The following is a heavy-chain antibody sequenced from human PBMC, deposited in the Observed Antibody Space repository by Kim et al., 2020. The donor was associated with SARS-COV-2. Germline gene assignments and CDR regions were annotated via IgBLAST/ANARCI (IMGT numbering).Heavy chain of an antibody. CDR1: GGSISSSNW. CDR2: IYHSGST. CDR3: ARDDSSGWYGYYYYGMDV. Sequence: SETLSLTCAVSGGSISSSNWWCWVRQPPGKGLEWIGEIYHSGSTNYNPSLKSRVTISVDKSKNQFSLKLSSVTAADTAVYYCARDDSSGWYGYYYYGMDVWGQGTTVTVSS. V-gene: IGHV4-4*02. D-gene: IGHD6-19*01. J-gene: IGHJ6*02.